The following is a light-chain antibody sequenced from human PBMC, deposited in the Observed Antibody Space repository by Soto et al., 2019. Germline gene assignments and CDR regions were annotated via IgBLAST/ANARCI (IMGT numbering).Light chain of an antibody. CDR3: APWADSLGGWV. Sequence: QSVLTQPPSASGTPGQRGTISCSGTNSNLGSNFVYWYQHLPGTTPKLLVFRSNPRPSGVPDRFSGSKSGSSASLAISGFRSEDEADYYCAPWADSLGGWVFGGGTKLTVL. CDR1: NSNLGSNF. J-gene: IGLJ3*02. V-gene: IGLV1-47*02. CDR2: RSN.